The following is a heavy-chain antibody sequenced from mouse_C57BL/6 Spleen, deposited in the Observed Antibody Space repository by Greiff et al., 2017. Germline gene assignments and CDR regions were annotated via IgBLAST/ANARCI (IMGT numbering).Heavy chain of an antibody. Sequence: VQLVESGAELARPGASVKLSCKASGYTFTSYGISWVKQRTGQGLEWIGEIYPRSGNTYYNEKFKGKATLTADKSSSTAYMELRSLTSEDSAVYFCARFCLPYEYDDSSYAMDYWGQGTSVTVSS. V-gene: IGHV1-81*01. CDR2: IYPRSGNT. D-gene: IGHD2-4*01. CDR3: ARFCLPYEYDDSSYAMDY. J-gene: IGHJ4*01. CDR1: GYTFTSYG.